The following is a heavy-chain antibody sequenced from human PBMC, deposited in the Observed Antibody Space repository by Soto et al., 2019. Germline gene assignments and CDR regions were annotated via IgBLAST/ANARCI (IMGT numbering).Heavy chain of an antibody. CDR1: GGTFSGYA. J-gene: IGHJ6*02. CDR2: IVPLFRTT. Sequence: ASVKVSCKTSGGTFSGYAISWVRQAPGQGLEWIGGIVPLFRTTNYAQKFQGRVTITADTSTYTVYMELSGLRSGDTAVYYCARGGYSIIWSNRLDRSGLHFWGQATILTVS. CDR3: ARGGYSIIWSNRLDRSGLHF. V-gene: IGHV1-69*06. D-gene: IGHD6-13*01.